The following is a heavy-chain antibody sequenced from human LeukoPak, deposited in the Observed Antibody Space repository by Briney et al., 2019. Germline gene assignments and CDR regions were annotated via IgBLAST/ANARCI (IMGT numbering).Heavy chain of an antibody. CDR2: IYYSGST. CDR1: GGSISSSSYY. Sequence: SETLSLTCTVSGGSISSSSYYWGWIRQPPGKGLEWIGSIYYSGSTYYNPSLKSRVTISVDTSKNQFSLKLSSVTAADTAVYYCARGGSGYDFDYWGQGTLVTVSS. J-gene: IGHJ4*02. CDR3: ARGGSGYDFDY. V-gene: IGHV4-39*07. D-gene: IGHD5-12*01.